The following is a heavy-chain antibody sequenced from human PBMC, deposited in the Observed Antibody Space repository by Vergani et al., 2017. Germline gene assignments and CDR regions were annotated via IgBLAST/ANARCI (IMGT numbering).Heavy chain of an antibody. CDR1: GFTFSSYG. Sequence: QVQLVESGGGVVQPGRSLRLSCAASGFTFSSYGMHWVRQAPGKGLEWVAVISYDGSNKYYADSVKGRFTISRDNSKNTLYLQMNSLRAEDTAVYYCATHPLGYYDSGGYYSHYFDYWGQGTLVTVSS. CDR2: ISYDGSNK. CDR3: ATHPLGYYDSGGYYSHYFDY. D-gene: IGHD3-22*01. J-gene: IGHJ4*02. V-gene: IGHV3-30*03.